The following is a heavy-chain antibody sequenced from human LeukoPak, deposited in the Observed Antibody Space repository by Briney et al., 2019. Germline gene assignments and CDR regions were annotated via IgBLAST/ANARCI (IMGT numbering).Heavy chain of an antibody. CDR1: GGSISSGDYY. J-gene: IGHJ5*02. Sequence: SQTLSLTCTVSGGSISSGDYYWSWIRQPPGKGLEWIGYIYYSGSTYYNPSLKSRVTISVDTSKNQFSLKLSSVTAADTAVYYCAREAWRYYDSSGYYRANWFDPRGQGTLVTVSS. CDR3: AREAWRYYDSSGYYRANWFDP. V-gene: IGHV4-30-4*01. CDR2: IYYSGST. D-gene: IGHD3-22*01.